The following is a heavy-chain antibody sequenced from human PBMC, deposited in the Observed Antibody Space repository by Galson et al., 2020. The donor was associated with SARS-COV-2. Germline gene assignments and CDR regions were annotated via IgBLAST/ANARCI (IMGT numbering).Heavy chain of an antibody. D-gene: IGHD3-10*01. CDR2: ISYDGSNK. CDR3: ARERYGEGTYAEVDP. CDR1: GFTFSNSA. V-gene: IGHV3-30*04. Sequence: GGSLRLSCVASGFTFSNSALHWVRHTPGKGLEWVALISYDGSNKYYADSVTGRFTISRDDSKNTLYLQMNSLRPDDTGLYYCARERYGEGTYAEVDPWGQGTLVTVSS. J-gene: IGHJ5*02.